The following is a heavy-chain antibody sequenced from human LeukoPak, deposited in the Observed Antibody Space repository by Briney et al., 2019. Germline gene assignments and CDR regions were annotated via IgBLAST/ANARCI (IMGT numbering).Heavy chain of an antibody. J-gene: IGHJ3*02. Sequence: GGSLRLSCAASGFTVNSNYMSWVRQAPGKGLEWVSVISTDGRTYYADSVKGRFTISRDDSKNTLYLQMDSLRAEDTAVYYCARDRIEDWYSGSSDAFDIWGQGTMVTVSS. D-gene: IGHD1-26*01. CDR2: ISTDGRT. V-gene: IGHV3-53*05. CDR1: GFTVNSNY. CDR3: ARDRIEDWYSGSSDAFDI.